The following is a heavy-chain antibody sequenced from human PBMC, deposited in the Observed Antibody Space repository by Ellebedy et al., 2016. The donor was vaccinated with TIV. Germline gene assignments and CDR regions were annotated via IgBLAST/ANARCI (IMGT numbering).Heavy chain of an antibody. Sequence: SETLSLXXAVSGGSFSGFFWTWIRQPPGMGLEWLGDINQSGGFNYNPSIKSRVTMSQDASKNQFYFRLNSVTAADTAVYYCARGGGPLRSTNFPWRGRRATDNSFDPWGQGILVTVTS. CDR1: GGSFSGFF. CDR2: INQSGGF. V-gene: IGHV4-34*01. D-gene: IGHD2-2*01. CDR3: ARGGGPLRSTNFPWRGRRATDNSFDP. J-gene: IGHJ5*02.